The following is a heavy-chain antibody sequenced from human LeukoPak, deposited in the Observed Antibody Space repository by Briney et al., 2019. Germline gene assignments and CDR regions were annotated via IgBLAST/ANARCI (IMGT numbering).Heavy chain of an antibody. CDR2: ISSSGATT. CDR1: GFSFSVYD. Sequence: PGGSLRLSCAASGFSFSVYDMHWVRQAPGKGLEWISAISSSGATTYYADSVKGRFTISRDNSKNTLYLQMNSLRAEDTAVYYCTPLTVATNIDYWGQGNLVTVSS. D-gene: IGHD5-12*01. V-gene: IGHV3-48*03. J-gene: IGHJ4*02. CDR3: TPLTVATNIDY.